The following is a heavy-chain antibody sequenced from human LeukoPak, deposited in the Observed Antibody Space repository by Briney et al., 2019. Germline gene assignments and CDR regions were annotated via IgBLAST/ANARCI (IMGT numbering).Heavy chain of an antibody. CDR2: ISGSGGST. CDR3: ARDLEQWLVPSEHFDY. CDR1: GFTFSSYA. Sequence: QPGGSLRLSCAASGFTFSSYAMSWVRQAPGKGLEWVSAISGSGGSTYYADSVKGRFTISRDNSKNTLYLQMDSLRAEDTAVYYCARDLEQWLVPSEHFDYWGQGTLVTVSS. V-gene: IGHV3-23*01. D-gene: IGHD6-19*01. J-gene: IGHJ4*02.